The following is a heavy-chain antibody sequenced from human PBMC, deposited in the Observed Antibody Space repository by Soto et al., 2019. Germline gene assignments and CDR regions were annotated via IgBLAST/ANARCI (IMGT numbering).Heavy chain of an antibody. CDR2: IYSGGST. J-gene: IGHJ4*01. CDR3: ARDDPQVRFLFRD. CDR1: GFTVSSNY. V-gene: IGHV3-53*01. D-gene: IGHD2-21*01. Sequence: EVQLVESGGGLIQPGGSLRLSCAASGFTVSSNYMSWVRQAPGKGLEWVSVIYSGGSTYYADSVKGRFTISRDNSKNTLYIQMNSLRAEDTAVYYCARDDPQVRFLFRDWCRGTLVSVSS.